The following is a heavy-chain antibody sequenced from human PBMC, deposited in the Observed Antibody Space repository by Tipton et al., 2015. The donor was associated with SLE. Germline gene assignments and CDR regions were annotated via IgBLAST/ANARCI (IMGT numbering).Heavy chain of an antibody. Sequence: SLRLSCAASGFTFSSYWMSWVRQAPGKGLDWVANIKQDGSEKYYVDSVKGRFTISRDNAKNSLYLQMNSLRAEDTAVYYCARDPPSGWYGVDYWGQGTLVTVSS. CDR1: GFTFSSYW. CDR3: ARDPPSGWYGVDY. D-gene: IGHD6-19*01. CDR2: IKQDGSEK. J-gene: IGHJ4*02. V-gene: IGHV3-7*05.